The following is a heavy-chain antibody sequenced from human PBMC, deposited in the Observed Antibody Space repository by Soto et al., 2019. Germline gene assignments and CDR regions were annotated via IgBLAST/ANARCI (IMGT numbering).Heavy chain of an antibody. V-gene: IGHV3-23*01. CDR2: ISGSGGST. Sequence: PGGSLRLSCAASGFTFSSYAMSWVRQAPGKGLEWVSAISGSGGSTYYADSVKGRFTISRDNSKNTLYLQMNSLTAEDTAVYYCAKRGELRWFGEGRYYMDVWGKGTMVTVSS. CDR1: GFTFSSYA. D-gene: IGHD3-10*01. J-gene: IGHJ6*03. CDR3: AKRGELRWFGEGRYYMDV.